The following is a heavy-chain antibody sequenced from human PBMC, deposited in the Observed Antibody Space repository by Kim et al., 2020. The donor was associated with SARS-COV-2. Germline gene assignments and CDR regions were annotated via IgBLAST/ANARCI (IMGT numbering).Heavy chain of an antibody. CDR1: GGSFSGFY. J-gene: IGHJ1*01. V-gene: IGHV4-34*01. D-gene: IGHD3-10*01. CDR2: INHGGST. Sequence: SETLSLTCAVYGGSFSGFYWSWIRQPPGRGLEWIGEINHGGSTNYNPSLKSRGTISVDTSKNQFSLKLTSVTAADTAVYYCARRLSNTSGSGSHYCGLWGQGTLVTVSS. CDR3: ARRLSNTSGSGSHYCGL.